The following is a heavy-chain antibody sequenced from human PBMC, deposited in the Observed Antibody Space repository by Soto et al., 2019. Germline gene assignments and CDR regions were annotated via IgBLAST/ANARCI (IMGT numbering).Heavy chain of an antibody. CDR3: ARAEGDFWSGYYFRYGMDV. CDR2: IIPIFGTA. Sequence: GASVKVSCKASGGTFSSYAISWVRQAPGQGLEWMGGIIPIFGTANYAQKFQGRVTITADESTSTAYMELSSLRSEDTAVYYCARAEGDFWSGYYFRYGMDVWGLGTTVTVSS. D-gene: IGHD3-3*01. V-gene: IGHV1-69*13. CDR1: GGTFSSYA. J-gene: IGHJ6*02.